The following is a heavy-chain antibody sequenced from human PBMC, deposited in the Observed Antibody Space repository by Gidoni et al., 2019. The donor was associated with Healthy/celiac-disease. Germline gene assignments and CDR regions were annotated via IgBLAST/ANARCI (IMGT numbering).Heavy chain of an antibody. D-gene: IGHD6-13*01. Sequence: QLQLQESGPGLVKPSETLSLTCTVSGGSISSSSYYWGWIRQPPGKGLEWIGSIYYSGSTYYNPSLKSRVTISVDTSKSQFSLKLSSVTAADTAVYYCARPQAVAAGDAFDIWGQGTMVTVSS. CDR2: IYYSGST. CDR1: GGSISSSSYY. V-gene: IGHV4-39*01. CDR3: ARPQAVAAGDAFDI. J-gene: IGHJ3*02.